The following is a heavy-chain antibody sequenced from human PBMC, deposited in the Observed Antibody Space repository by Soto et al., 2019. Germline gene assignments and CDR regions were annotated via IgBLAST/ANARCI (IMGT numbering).Heavy chain of an antibody. V-gene: IGHV4-34*01. CDR1: GGSFSGYD. CDR3: ARDKITGLFDY. Sequence: SETLSLTCAAYGGSFSGYDLTWIRQPPGTGLEWIGEINHSGSTNYNPSLKSRYTISVDTSKNQFSLKLTSVTAADTAVYYCARDKITGLFDYWGQGTLVTVSS. CDR2: INHSGST. J-gene: IGHJ4*02. D-gene: IGHD2-8*02.